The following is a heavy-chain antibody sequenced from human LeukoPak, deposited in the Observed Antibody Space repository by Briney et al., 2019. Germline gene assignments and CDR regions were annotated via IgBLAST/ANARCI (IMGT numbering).Heavy chain of an antibody. D-gene: IGHD7-27*01. CDR2: TYSSRST. J-gene: IGHJ4*02. Sequence: PSETLSLTCTVSGGSISSYYWIWLRQPAGRGLEWIGRTYSSRSTNYSPSLKSRVTMSVDTPKNQFSLKLSSVTAADTAVYYCARANWGKKYYFDYWGQGTLVTVSS. CDR1: GGSISSYY. CDR3: ARANWGKKYYFDY. V-gene: IGHV4-4*07.